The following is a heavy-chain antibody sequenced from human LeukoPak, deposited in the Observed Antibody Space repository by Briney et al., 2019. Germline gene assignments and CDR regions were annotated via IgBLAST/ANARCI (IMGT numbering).Heavy chain of an antibody. V-gene: IGHV4-34*01. CDR1: GGSFSGYY. D-gene: IGHD2-15*01. Sequence: PSETLSLTCAVYGGSFSGYYWSWIRQPPGKGLEWSGEINHSGSTNYNPSLKSRVTISVDTSKNQFSLKLSSVTAADTAVYYCARGDNIVVVVAATRGDAFDIWGQGTMVTVSS. CDR2: INHSGST. J-gene: IGHJ3*02. CDR3: ARGDNIVVVVAATRGDAFDI.